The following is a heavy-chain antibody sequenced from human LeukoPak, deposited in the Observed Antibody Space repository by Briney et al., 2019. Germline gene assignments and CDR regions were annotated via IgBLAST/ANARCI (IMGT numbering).Heavy chain of an antibody. CDR2: IYTSGST. D-gene: IGHD6-19*01. Sequence: SETLSLTCTVSGGSISSSSYYWSWIRQPAGKGLEWIGRIYTSGSTNYNPSLKSRVTMSVDTSKNQFSLKLSSVTAADTAVYYCARENSSGADAFDIWGQGTMVTVSS. J-gene: IGHJ3*02. CDR1: GGSISSSSYY. V-gene: IGHV4-61*02. CDR3: ARENSSGADAFDI.